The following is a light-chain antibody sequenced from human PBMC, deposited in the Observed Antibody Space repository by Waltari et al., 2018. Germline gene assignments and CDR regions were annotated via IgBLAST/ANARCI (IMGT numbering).Light chain of an antibody. J-gene: IGKJ1*01. CDR1: QTIRNY. Sequence: DIQVHQSPSSLSASRGASVTITCRASQTIRNYLNWDQHKPGKAPKVLIYSATSLQSGVPSRFSGSGSGTDFTLTISSLQPEDFATYYCQQSYSTPWTFGQGTKVDIK. CDR3: QQSYSTPWT. V-gene: IGKV1-39*01. CDR2: SAT.